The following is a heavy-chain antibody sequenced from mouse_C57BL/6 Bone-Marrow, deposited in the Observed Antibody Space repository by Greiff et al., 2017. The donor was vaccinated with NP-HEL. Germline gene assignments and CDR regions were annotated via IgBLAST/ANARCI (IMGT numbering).Heavy chain of an antibody. CDR1: GYTFTSYG. J-gene: IGHJ4*01. D-gene: IGHD2-1*01. CDR3: ATGGGNFDYYAMDY. V-gene: IGHV1-72*01. Sequence: QVQLQQPGAELVKPGASVKLSCKASGYTFTSYGMHWVKQRPGRGLEWIGRIDPNSGGTKYNEKFKGKATLTVDKPSSTAYMQLSSLTSEDSAVYYCATGGGNFDYYAMDYWGQGTSVTVSS. CDR2: IDPNSGGT.